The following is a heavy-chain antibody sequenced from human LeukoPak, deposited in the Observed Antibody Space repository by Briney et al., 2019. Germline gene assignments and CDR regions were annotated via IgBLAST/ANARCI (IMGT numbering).Heavy chain of an antibody. CDR2: INHSGST. CDR3: ARGRRSSGWPIDY. V-gene: IGHV4-34*01. D-gene: IGHD6-19*01. Sequence: SETLSLTCAVYGGSFSSFYWSWIRQPPGKGLEWIGEINHSGSTNYNPSLKSRVTISVDTSKNQFSLKLSSVTAAYTAVYYCARGRRSSGWPIDYWGQGTLVTVSS. CDR1: GGSFSSFY. J-gene: IGHJ4*02.